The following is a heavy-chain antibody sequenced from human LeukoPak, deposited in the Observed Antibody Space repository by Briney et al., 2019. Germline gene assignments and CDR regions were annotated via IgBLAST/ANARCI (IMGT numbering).Heavy chain of an antibody. D-gene: IGHD2-21*02. CDR2: ISTSSSTI. V-gene: IGHV3-11*01. J-gene: IGHJ3*02. CDR3: ARERGVVTTNNAFDI. CDR1: GFTFSDHY. Sequence: GGSLRLSCAASGFTFSDHYMTWIRQAPGKGLEWVSYISTSSSTIYYADSVQGRFTISRDNAKNSLFLQMNSLRAEDTAVYYCARERGVVTTNNAFDIWGYGTMVTVSS.